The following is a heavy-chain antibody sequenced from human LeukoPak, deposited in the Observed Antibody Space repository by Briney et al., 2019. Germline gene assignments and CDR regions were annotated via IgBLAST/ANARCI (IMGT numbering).Heavy chain of an antibody. V-gene: IGHV3-30*02. Sequence: GGSLRLSCAASGFTFSSYGMHWVRQAPGKGLEWVAFIRYDGSNEYYADSVKGRFTISRDNSKNTLYLQMNSLRAEDTAVYYCAKDRTGWWFGELLYWAFDYWGQGTLVTVSS. CDR2: IRYDGSNE. D-gene: IGHD3-10*01. CDR1: GFTFSSYG. J-gene: IGHJ4*02. CDR3: AKDRTGWWFGELLYWAFDY.